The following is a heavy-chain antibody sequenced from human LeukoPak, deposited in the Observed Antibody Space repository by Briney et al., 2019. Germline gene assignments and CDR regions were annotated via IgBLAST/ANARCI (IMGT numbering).Heavy chain of an antibody. D-gene: IGHD4-17*01. Sequence: SQTLSLTCAVSGGSISSGGYSWSWIRQPPGKGLEWIGYIYHSGSTYYNPSLKSPVTISVDRSKNQFSLKLSSVTAADTAVYYCARGPAKTYGDYAYYYGMDVWGQGTTVTVSS. V-gene: IGHV4-30-2*01. CDR1: GGSISSGGYS. J-gene: IGHJ6*02. CDR3: ARGPAKTYGDYAYYYGMDV. CDR2: IYHSGST.